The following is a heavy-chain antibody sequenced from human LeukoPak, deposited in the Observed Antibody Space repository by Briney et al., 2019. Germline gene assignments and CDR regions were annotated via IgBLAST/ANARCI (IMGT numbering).Heavy chain of an antibody. CDR3: AKESLYSSSWYYFDY. Sequence: GGSLRLSCAASGFTFSYYAMSWVRQAPGKGLEWVSAIAGGGGSTYYTDSVKGRFTISRDNSKNTLYLQMNSLRVEDTAVYYCAKESLYSSSWYYFDYWGQGTLVTVSS. J-gene: IGHJ4*02. V-gene: IGHV3-23*01. D-gene: IGHD6-13*01. CDR1: GFTFSYYA. CDR2: IAGGGGST.